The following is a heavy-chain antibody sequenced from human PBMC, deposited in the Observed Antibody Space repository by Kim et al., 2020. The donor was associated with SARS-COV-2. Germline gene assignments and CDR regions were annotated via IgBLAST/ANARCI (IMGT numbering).Heavy chain of an antibody. D-gene: IGHD3-16*01. V-gene: IGHV3-23*01. J-gene: IGHJ4*02. Sequence: GGSLRLSCAASGFMLSSDAMTWVRQAPGKGLDWVSTISASGTATYYANSVKGRFTISRDTSTNTVYLQMHSLRTDDTAVYYCSKERTFGDRALDYWGQGT. CDR1: GFMLSSDA. CDR3: SKERTFGDRALDY. CDR2: ISASGTAT.